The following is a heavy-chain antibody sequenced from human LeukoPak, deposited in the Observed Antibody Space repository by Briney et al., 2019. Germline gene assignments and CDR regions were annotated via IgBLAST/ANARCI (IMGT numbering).Heavy chain of an antibody. J-gene: IGHJ6*03. CDR2: INPNSGGT. Sequence: ASVKVSCKASGYTFTGYYMHWVRQAPGQGLEWMGWINPNSGGTNYAQKFQGRVTMTRDTSISTAYMELSRLRSDDTAVYFFLKPTTAYEILTGYYMDVWGKGTTVTVSS. CDR3: LKPTTAYEILTGYYMDV. D-gene: IGHD3-9*01. V-gene: IGHV1-2*02. CDR1: GYTFTGYY.